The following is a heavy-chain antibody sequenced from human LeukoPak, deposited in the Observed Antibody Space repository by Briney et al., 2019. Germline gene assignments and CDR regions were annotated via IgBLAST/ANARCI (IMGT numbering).Heavy chain of an antibody. Sequence: PGGSLRLSCAASGSTFSSYWMSWVRQAPGKGLEWVANIKQDGSEKYYVDSVKGRFTISRDNAKNSLYLQMNSLRAEDTAVYYCARDQRITMIVVGRPFGYWGQGTLVTVSS. CDR2: IKQDGSEK. CDR1: GSTFSSYW. CDR3: ARDQRITMIVVGRPFGY. J-gene: IGHJ4*02. V-gene: IGHV3-7*03. D-gene: IGHD3-22*01.